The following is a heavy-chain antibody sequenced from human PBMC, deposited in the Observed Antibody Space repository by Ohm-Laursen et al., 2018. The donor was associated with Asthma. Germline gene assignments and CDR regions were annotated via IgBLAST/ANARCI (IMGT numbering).Heavy chain of an antibody. CDR1: GFTFSSYG. Sequence: SLRLSCAASGFTFSSYGMHWVRQAPGKGLEWVAVISYDGSNKYYADSVKGRFTISRDNSKNTLYLQMNSLRAEDTAVYYCARDSHYDYVWGSYRFDYWGQGTLVTVSS. J-gene: IGHJ4*02. V-gene: IGHV3-30*03. CDR3: ARDSHYDYVWGSYRFDY. CDR2: ISYDGSNK. D-gene: IGHD3-16*02.